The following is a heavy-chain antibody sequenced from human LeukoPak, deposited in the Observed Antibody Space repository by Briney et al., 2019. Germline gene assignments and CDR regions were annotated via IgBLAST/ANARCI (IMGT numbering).Heavy chain of an antibody. V-gene: IGHV3-23*01. D-gene: IGHD6-19*01. Sequence: PGGSLRLSCAASGFTFSSYAMSWVRLAPGKGLEWVSAISGSGGSTYYADSVKGRFTISRDNSKNTLYLQMNSLRAEDTAVYYCAKVPGGWYGWSRQYYYYGMDVWGQGTTVTVSS. CDR2: ISGSGGST. J-gene: IGHJ6*02. CDR1: GFTFSSYA. CDR3: AKVPGGWYGWSRQYYYYGMDV.